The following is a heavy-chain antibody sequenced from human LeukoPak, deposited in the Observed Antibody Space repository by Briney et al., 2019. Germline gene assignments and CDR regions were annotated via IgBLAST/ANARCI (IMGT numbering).Heavy chain of an antibody. J-gene: IGHJ5*02. D-gene: IGHD2-21*01. CDR2: IYYSGNT. CDR1: GGSISNGNYY. CDR3: ARTILPRWWFDP. V-gene: IGHV4-39*01. Sequence: SETLSLTCTVSGGSISNGNYYWGWIRQSPGKGLEWIGSIYYSGNTYYNPSLKGRVTISVDTSENQFSLILSSVTAADTAVYYCARTILPRWWFDPWGQGTLVTVSS.